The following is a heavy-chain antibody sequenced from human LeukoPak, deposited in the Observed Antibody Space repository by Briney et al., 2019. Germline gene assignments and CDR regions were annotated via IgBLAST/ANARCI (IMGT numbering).Heavy chain of an antibody. Sequence: SVKVSCKASGGTFSSYAISWVRQAPGQGLEWMGGIIPIFGTANYAQKFQGRVTITADESTSTAYMELSSLRSEDTAVYFCVREYHGGTYDYWGQGTLVTVSS. CDR1: GGTFSSYA. J-gene: IGHJ4*02. CDR2: IIPIFGTA. D-gene: IGHD4-23*01. CDR3: VREYHGGTYDY. V-gene: IGHV1-69*13.